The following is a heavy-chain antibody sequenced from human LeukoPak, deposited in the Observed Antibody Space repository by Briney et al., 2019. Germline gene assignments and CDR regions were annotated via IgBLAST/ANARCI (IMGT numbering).Heavy chain of an antibody. CDR1: GGSISSGGYF. D-gene: IGHD3-16*01. CDR3: ARDPSVMITFGGAPI. CDR2: IYYSGST. Sequence: SETLSLTCTVSGGSISSGGYFWSWIRQHPGKGLEWIGYIYYSGSTYYNPSLKSRVSISVDTSKNQFSLKLSSVTAADTAVNYCARDPSVMITFGGAPIWGQGTLVTVSS. J-gene: IGHJ4*02. V-gene: IGHV4-31*03.